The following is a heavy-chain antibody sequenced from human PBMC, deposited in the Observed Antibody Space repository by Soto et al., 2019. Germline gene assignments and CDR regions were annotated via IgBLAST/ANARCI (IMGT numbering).Heavy chain of an antibody. J-gene: IGHJ4*02. CDR3: AKVKRSIVGAIHFDY. Sequence: PGGSLRLSCAASGFTFSSYSMNWVRQAPGKGLEWVSYISSSSSTIYYADSVKGRFTISRDNAKNSLYLQMNSLRDEDTAVYYCAKVKRSIVGAIHFDYWGQGTLVTVSS. CDR1: GFTFSSYS. CDR2: ISSSSSTI. V-gene: IGHV3-48*02. D-gene: IGHD1-26*01.